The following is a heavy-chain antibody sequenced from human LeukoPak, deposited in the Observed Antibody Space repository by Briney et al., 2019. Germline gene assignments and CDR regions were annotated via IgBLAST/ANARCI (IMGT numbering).Heavy chain of an antibody. J-gene: IGHJ5*02. Sequence: PGGSLRLSCAASGFTFSSYAMHWVRQAPGKGLEWVAVISYDGSNKYYADSVKGRFTISRDNSKNTLYLQMNSLRAEDTAVYYCARAVIVAIGFDPWGQGTLVTVSS. CDR2: ISYDGSNK. V-gene: IGHV3-30*04. CDR3: ARAVIVAIGFDP. CDR1: GFTFSSYA. D-gene: IGHD5-12*01.